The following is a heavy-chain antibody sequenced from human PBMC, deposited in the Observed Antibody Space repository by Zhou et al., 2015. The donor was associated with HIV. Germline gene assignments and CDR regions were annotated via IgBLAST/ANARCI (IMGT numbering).Heavy chain of an antibody. D-gene: IGHD6-19*01. CDR1: GGTFSTNS. J-gene: IGHJ2*01. CDR2: IIPIFGTT. Sequence: QVQLVQSGAEVKKPGSSVKVSCKASGGTFSTNSISWVRQAPGQGLEWMGGIIPIFGTTNYAQKFQGRVTITADESTSTAYMNLSSLRSEDTAVYFCARGGXSSGWGVAWYFDLWGRGTLVTVSS. V-gene: IGHV1-69*12. CDR3: ARGGXSSGWGVAWYFDL.